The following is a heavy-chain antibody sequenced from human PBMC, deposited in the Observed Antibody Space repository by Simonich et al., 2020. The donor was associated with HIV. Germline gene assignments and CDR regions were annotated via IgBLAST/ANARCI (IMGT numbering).Heavy chain of an antibody. CDR3: AKVINGDDAFDI. CDR2: NSGRGGST. Sequence: EVQLLESGGGLVQPGGSLRLSCAASGFTFSSYAMSWVRQAPGKGLGWVSANSGRGGSTYYADSGKGRFTISRDNSKNTLYLQMNSLRAEDTAVYYCAKVINGDDAFDIWGQGTMVTVSS. V-gene: IGHV3-23*01. D-gene: IGHD2-8*01. J-gene: IGHJ3*02. CDR1: GFTFSSYA.